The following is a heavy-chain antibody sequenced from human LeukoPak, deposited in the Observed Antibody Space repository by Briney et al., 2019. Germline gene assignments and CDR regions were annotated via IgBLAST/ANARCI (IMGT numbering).Heavy chain of an antibody. CDR3: ARAASAARYNWFDP. CDR2: ISYDGSNK. J-gene: IGHJ5*02. V-gene: IGHV3-30*01. CDR1: GFTFSSYA. Sequence: PGRSLRLSCAASGFTFSSYAMHWVRQAPGKGLEWVAVISYDGSNKYYADSVKGRFTISRDNSKNTLYLQMNSLRAEDTAVYYCARAASAARYNWFDPWGQGTLVTVPS. D-gene: IGHD2-15*01.